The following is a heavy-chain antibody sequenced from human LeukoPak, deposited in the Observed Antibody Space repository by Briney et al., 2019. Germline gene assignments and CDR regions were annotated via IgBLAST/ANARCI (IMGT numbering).Heavy chain of an antibody. J-gene: IGHJ4*02. Sequence: SETLSLTCAVYGGSFSGYYWSWIRQPPGKGLEWIGEINHSGSTNYNPSLKSRVTISVDTSKNQFSLKLSSVTAADTAVYYCAREATVDTYDYWGQGTLVTVSS. CDR2: INHSGST. D-gene: IGHD4-23*01. CDR1: GGSFSGYY. V-gene: IGHV4-34*01. CDR3: AREATVDTYDY.